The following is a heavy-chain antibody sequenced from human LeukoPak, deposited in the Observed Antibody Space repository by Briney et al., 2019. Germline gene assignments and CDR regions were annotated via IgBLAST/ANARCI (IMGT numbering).Heavy chain of an antibody. D-gene: IGHD2-15*01. CDR1: GGSISSGSYY. V-gene: IGHV4-61*02. J-gene: IGHJ3*02. CDR3: ARESAIVVVVAAGAFDI. Sequence: PSETLSLTCTVSGGSISSGSYYWSWIRQPAGKELEWIGRIYTSGSTNYNPSLKSRVTISVDTSKNQFSLKLSSVPAADTAVYYCARESAIVVVVAAGAFDIWGQGTMVTVSS. CDR2: IYTSGST.